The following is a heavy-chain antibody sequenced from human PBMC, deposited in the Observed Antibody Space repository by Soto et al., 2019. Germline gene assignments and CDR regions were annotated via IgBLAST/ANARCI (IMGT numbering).Heavy chain of an antibody. CDR1: GGSISSYY. V-gene: IGHV4-59*01. CDR2: IYYSGST. D-gene: IGHD3-3*01. CDR3: ARVFSYDFWSGYYGPGEDYYGMDV. J-gene: IGHJ6*02. Sequence: SETLSLTCTVSGGSISSYYWSWIRQPPGKGLEWIGYIYYSGSTNYNPSLKSRVTISVDTSKNQFSLKLSSVTAADMAVYYCARVFSYDFWSGYYGPGEDYYGMDVWGQGTTVTVSS.